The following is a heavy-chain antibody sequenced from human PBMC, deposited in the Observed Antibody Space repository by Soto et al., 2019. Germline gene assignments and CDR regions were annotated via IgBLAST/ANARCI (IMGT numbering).Heavy chain of an antibody. CDR2: ISYDGSNK. CDR1: GFTFSSYA. V-gene: IGHV3-30-3*01. Sequence: QVQLVESGGGVVQPGRSLRLSCAASGFTFSSYAMHWVRQAPGKGLEWVAVISYDGSNKYYADSVKGRFTISRDNSKNTLYLQMNSLRAEDTAVYYCVRATVARQWLGDSFDYWGQGTLVTVSS. J-gene: IGHJ4*02. D-gene: IGHD6-19*01. CDR3: VRATVARQWLGDSFDY.